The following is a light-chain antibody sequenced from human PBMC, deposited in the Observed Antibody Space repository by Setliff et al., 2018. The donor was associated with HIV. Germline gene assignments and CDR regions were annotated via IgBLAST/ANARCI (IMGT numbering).Light chain of an antibody. CDR3: SSYTSSFTRV. CDR2: DVD. V-gene: IGLV2-11*01. Sequence: QSALTQPRSVSGSPGRSVTISCTGTSTDVGAYNYVSWYQQYPGKAPKLMIYDVDKRPSGVPDRFPGSKSANTASLTISGLQTEDEADYYCSSYTSSFTRVFGTGTKATVL. J-gene: IGLJ1*01. CDR1: STDVGAYNY.